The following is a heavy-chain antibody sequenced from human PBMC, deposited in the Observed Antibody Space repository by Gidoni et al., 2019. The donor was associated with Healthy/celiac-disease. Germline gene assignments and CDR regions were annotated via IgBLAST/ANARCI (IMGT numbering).Heavy chain of an antibody. CDR1: GGTFSSYA. CDR2: IIPIFGTA. CDR3: AREWFGELEFSHDYYYGMDV. V-gene: IGHV1-69*01. Sequence: QVQLVQSGAEVKKPGSSVKVSCQASGGTFSSYAISWVGQAPGQGLEWMGGIIPIFGTANYAQKFQGRVTITADESTSTAYMELSSLRSEDTAVYYCAREWFGELEFSHDYYYGMDVWGQGTTVTVSS. J-gene: IGHJ6*02. D-gene: IGHD3-10*01.